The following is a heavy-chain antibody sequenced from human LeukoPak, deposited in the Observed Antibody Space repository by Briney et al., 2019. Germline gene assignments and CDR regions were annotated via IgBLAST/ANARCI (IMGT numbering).Heavy chain of an antibody. D-gene: IGHD1-26*01. V-gene: IGHV1-8*03. Sequence: ASVKVSCKASGYTFTSYAMHWVRQAPGQRLEWMGWMSPNSGNTGYAQKFQGRVTITRNTSISTAYMELSSLRSEDTAVYYCARGPIVGAHYYMDVWGKGTTVTVSS. J-gene: IGHJ6*03. CDR1: GYTFTSYA. CDR3: ARGPIVGAHYYMDV. CDR2: MSPNSGNT.